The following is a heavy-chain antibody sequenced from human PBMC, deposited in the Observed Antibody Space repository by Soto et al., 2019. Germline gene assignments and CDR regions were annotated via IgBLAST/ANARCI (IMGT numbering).Heavy chain of an antibody. CDR2: MSYDGNNK. CDR3: AKGFLSGGYCANGVCYHFDY. Sequence: VQLVESGGGVVQPGGSRRLSCAASGFTFSRYGMHWVRQAPGKGLEWVAVMSYDGNNKYYADSVKGRFTVSRDNSRNTQYLQMNSLKVEDTAVYFCAKGFLSGGYCANGVCYHFDYWGQGTPVTVSS. V-gene: IGHV3-30*18. D-gene: IGHD2-8*01. J-gene: IGHJ4*02. CDR1: GFTFSRYG.